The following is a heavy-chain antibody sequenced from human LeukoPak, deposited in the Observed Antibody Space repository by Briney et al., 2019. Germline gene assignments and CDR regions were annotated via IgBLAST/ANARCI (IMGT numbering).Heavy chain of an antibody. CDR2: IYYSGST. CDR1: GGSISSSSYY. J-gene: IGHJ6*02. V-gene: IGHV4-39*01. Sequence: PSETLSLTCTVSGGSISSSSYYWGWIRQPPGKGLEWIGSIYYSGSTYYNPSLKSRVTISADTSKNQFSLKLSSVTAADTAVYYCALELCNWNEEIYYYYGMDVWGQGTTVTVSS. CDR3: ALELCNWNEEIYYYYGMDV. D-gene: IGHD1-20*01.